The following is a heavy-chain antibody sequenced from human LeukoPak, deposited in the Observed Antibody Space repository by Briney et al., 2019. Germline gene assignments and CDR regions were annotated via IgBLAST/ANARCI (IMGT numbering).Heavy chain of an antibody. CDR2: ICSNGGST. Sequence: GGSLRLSCAASGFTFSSYAMHWVRQAPGKGLEYVSAICSNGGSTYYANSVKGRFTISRDNSKNTLYLQMGSLRAEDMAVYYCARAGITEDYYFDYWGQGTLVTVSS. V-gene: IGHV3-64*01. CDR1: GFTFSSYA. D-gene: IGHD3-16*01. CDR3: ARAGITEDYYFDY. J-gene: IGHJ4*02.